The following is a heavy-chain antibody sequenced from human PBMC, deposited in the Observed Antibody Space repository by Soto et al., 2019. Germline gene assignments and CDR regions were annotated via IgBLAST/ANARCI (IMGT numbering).Heavy chain of an antibody. V-gene: IGHV1-46*01. D-gene: IGHD3-22*01. CDR2: INPIGGRT. Sequence: QVQLVQSGAEVKKPGASVKVSCKASGYTFTNYYVHWVRQAPGQGLEWMGVINPIGGRTSYAQNFQGRVTMTRDTSTSTVFMELSSLRSDDTAIYYCARGPYITTVGHTFDIWGQGTMFTVSS. CDR1: GYTFTNYY. CDR3: ARGPYITTVGHTFDI. J-gene: IGHJ3*02.